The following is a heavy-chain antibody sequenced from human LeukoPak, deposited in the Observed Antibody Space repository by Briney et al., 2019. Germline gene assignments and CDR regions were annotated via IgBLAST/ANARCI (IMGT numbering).Heavy chain of an antibody. V-gene: IGHV1-18*01. J-gene: IGHJ3*02. D-gene: IGHD3-22*01. CDR1: GNTFTSYG. CDR2: ISAYTGNT. Sequence: ASVKVSCKASGNTFTSYGISWVRQAPGQGLEWMGWISAYTGNTNYAQNLQVRVTMTTDTSTSTAYMELRSLRSDDTAVYYCARVPMDSSGYYPNDAFDIWGQGTMVTVSS. CDR3: ARVPMDSSGYYPNDAFDI.